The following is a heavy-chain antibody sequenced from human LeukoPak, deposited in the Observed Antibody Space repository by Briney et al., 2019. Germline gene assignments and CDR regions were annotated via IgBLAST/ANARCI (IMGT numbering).Heavy chain of an antibody. D-gene: IGHD3-9*01. Sequence: ASVKVSCTASGYTFTSYGISWVRQAPGQGLEWMGWISAYNGNTNYAQKLQGRVTMTTDTSTSTAYMELRSLRSDDTAVYYCARGEKTVLRYFDYSYWGQGTLVTVSS. CDR2: ISAYNGNT. CDR3: ARGEKTVLRYFDYSY. CDR1: GYTFTSYG. J-gene: IGHJ4*02. V-gene: IGHV1-18*04.